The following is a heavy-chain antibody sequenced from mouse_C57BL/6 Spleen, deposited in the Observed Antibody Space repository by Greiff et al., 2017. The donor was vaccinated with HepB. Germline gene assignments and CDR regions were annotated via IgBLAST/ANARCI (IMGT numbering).Heavy chain of an antibody. Sequence: QVQLQQPGAELVRPGSSVKLSCKASGYTFTSYWMHWVKQRPGQGLEWIGNIDPSDSETHYNQKFKDKATLTVDKSSSTAYMQLSSLTSEDSAVYYCARRCDWDSDDWGQGTTLTVSS. CDR1: GYTFTSYW. D-gene: IGHD2-13*01. V-gene: IGHV1-52*01. J-gene: IGHJ2*01. CDR2: IDPSDSET. CDR3: ARRCDWDSDD.